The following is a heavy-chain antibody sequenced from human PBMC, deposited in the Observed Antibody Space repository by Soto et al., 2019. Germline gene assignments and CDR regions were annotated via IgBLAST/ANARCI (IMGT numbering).Heavy chain of an antibody. D-gene: IGHD1-20*01. J-gene: IGHJ5*02. CDR3: ARANWNDAGNWFDP. Sequence: QVQLVQSGAEVKKPGSSVKVSCKASGGTFSSYTISWVRQAPGQGLEWMGRIIPILGIANYAHKFQGRVTITADKSTSTAYMELSSLRSEDTAVYYCARANWNDAGNWFDPWGQGTLVTVSS. V-gene: IGHV1-69*02. CDR1: GGTFSSYT. CDR2: IIPILGIA.